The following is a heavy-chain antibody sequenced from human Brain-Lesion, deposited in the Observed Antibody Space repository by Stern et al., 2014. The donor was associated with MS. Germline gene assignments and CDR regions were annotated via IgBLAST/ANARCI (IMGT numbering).Heavy chain of an antibody. Sequence: QVQLQESGPGLVKPSQTLSLSCTVSGGSISSGGYYWSWIRQPAGKGLEWIGRIFNSGSTSYKPSPKSRGPISKDQSKNQFSLRLNSMTAADTAVYYCARGRVVPGFQYYATDVWGQGTTVIVSS. D-gene: IGHD2-2*01. CDR2: IFNSGST. V-gene: IGHV4-61*02. J-gene: IGHJ6*02. CDR3: ARGRVVPGFQYYATDV. CDR1: GGSISSGGYY.